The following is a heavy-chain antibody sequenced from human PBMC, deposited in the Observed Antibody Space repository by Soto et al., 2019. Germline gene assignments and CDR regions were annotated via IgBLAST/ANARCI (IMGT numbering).Heavy chain of an antibody. V-gene: IGHV1-18*01. D-gene: IGHD4-17*01. Sequence: ASVKVSCKASGYTFTSYGISWVRQAPGQGLEWMGWISAYNGNTNYAQKFQGRVTMTTDTSTSSAYMELRSLRSDDTAVYYCARITTVTRGADYGGREPRVTVSS. CDR1: GYTFTSYG. J-gene: IGHJ4*02. CDR2: ISAYNGNT. CDR3: ARITTVTRGADY.